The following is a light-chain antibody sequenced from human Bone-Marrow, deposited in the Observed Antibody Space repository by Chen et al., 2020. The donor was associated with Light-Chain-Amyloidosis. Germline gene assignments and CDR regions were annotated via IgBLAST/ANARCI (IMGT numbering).Light chain of an antibody. Sequence: QSALTQPASVSGSPGQSITISCTGTSSEVGGDNHVSWYQQHPDKAPKLMLYEVTYRPSWVPDRFSGSKSDNTASLTIYGLQTVDEADYFCSSYAITNPLVFGSGTRVTVL. J-gene: IGLJ1*01. CDR2: EVT. CDR1: SSEVGGDNH. CDR3: SSYAITNPLV. V-gene: IGLV2-14*01.